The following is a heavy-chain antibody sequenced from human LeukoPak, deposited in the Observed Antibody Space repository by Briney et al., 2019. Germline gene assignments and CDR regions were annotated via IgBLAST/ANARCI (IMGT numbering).Heavy chain of an antibody. V-gene: IGHV3-7*05. D-gene: IGHD4-23*01. CDR3: AANGGPFDF. CDR1: GFTFRSYW. J-gene: IGHJ4*02. Sequence: GGSLRLSCAASGFTFRSYWMSWVRQAPGKGLEFVANIKQEGNEKYYVDSVKGRFTISRDNAKNSLYLQMNGLRAEDTAVYYCAANGGPFDFWGQGTLVTASA. CDR2: IKQEGNEK.